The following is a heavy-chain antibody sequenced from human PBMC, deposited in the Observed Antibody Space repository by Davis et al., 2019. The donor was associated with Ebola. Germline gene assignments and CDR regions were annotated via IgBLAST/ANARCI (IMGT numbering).Heavy chain of an antibody. Sequence: GESLKISCAASGFTFSSYAMSWVRQAPGKGLEWVSAISSSGGSTYYADSVKGRFTISRDNSKNTLNLQMNSLRAEDTAVYHCARAVQGVAATVPYYFYGMDVWGQGTTVTVSS. CDR1: GFTFSSYA. V-gene: IGHV3-23*01. D-gene: IGHD6-25*01. CDR3: ARAVQGVAATVPYYFYGMDV. J-gene: IGHJ6*02. CDR2: ISSSGGST.